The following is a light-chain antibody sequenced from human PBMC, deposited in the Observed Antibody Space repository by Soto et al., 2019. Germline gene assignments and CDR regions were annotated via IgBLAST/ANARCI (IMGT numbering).Light chain of an antibody. CDR1: NSDVGAYTF. CDR3: FSYTASDMWV. J-gene: IGLJ3*02. Sequence: QSVLTQPRSVSGSPGQSVTISCTGTNSDVGAYTFVSWYQQLPGKAPKLIISAVSYRPSGVPGRFSGSKSGNTASLTISGLQTEDEADYYCFSYTASDMWVFGGGTKVTVL. CDR2: AVS. V-gene: IGLV2-11*01.